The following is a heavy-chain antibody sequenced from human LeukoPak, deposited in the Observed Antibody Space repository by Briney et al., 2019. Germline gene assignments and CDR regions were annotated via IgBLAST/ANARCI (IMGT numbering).Heavy chain of an antibody. J-gene: IGHJ4*02. CDR3: ARDYADYVGYFFFDY. CDR2: ISGGGETT. CDR1: GFTFNNYA. V-gene: IGHV3-23*01. Sequence: GVSLRLSCAASGFTFNNYAMNWVRQAPGKGLEWVSSISGGGETTYYADSAKGRFTISRDNSQNTLYLQVNSLRAEDTAVYYCARDYADYVGYFFFDYWGQGTLVTVSS. D-gene: IGHD4-17*01.